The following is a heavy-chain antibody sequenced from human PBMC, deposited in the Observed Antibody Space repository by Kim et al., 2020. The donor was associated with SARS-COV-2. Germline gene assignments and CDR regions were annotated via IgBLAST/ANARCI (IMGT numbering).Heavy chain of an antibody. CDR2: INHSGST. J-gene: IGHJ4*02. Sequence: SETLSLTCAVYGGSFSGYYWSWIRQPPGKGLEWIGEINHSGSTNYNPSLKSRVTISVDTSKNQFSLKLSYVTDADTAVYYCARGGGNPGGTAIHGYWGPG. CDR1: GGSFSGYY. D-gene: IGHD2-21*02. V-gene: IGHV4-34*01. CDR3: ARGGGNPGGTAIHGY.